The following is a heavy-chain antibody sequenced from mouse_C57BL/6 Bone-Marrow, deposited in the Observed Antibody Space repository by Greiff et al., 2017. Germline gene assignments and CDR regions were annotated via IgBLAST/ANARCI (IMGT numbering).Heavy chain of an antibody. D-gene: IGHD1-1*01. CDR1: GYTFTDYY. CDR2: INPYNGGT. V-gene: IGHV1-19*01. CDR3: ARSYGRSHFDY. J-gene: IGHJ2*01. Sequence: VQLQQSGPVLVKPGASVKMSCKASGYTFTDYYMNWVKQSHGKSLEWIGVINPYNGGTSYNQKFKGKATLTVNKSSSTAYMELNSLTSEDSAVYYCARSYGRSHFDYWGQGTTLTVSS.